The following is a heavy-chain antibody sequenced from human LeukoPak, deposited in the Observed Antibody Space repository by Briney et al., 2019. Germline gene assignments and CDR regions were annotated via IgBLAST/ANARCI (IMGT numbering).Heavy chain of an antibody. D-gene: IGHD3-10*01. CDR3: VFTYYYGSGSYVYTTRFDY. Sequence: GGSLRLSCAASGFTFSDTWMHWVRQAPGEGLVWVSRIRSDGSDTRYAESVKGRFTISRDNAKNTLYLQMNSLRAEDTAVYYCVFTYYYGSGSYVYTTRFDYWGQGTLVTVSS. J-gene: IGHJ4*02. V-gene: IGHV3-74*01. CDR1: GFTFSDTW. CDR2: IRSDGSDT.